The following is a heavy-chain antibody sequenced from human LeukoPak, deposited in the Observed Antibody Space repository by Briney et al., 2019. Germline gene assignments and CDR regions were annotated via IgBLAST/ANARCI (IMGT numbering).Heavy chain of an antibody. J-gene: IGHJ4*02. D-gene: IGHD6-13*01. Sequence: PGGSLRLSCAAPGFTFSSYEMNWVRQAPGKGLEWVSYISSSGSTIYYADSVKGRFTISRDNAKNSLYLHMNSLRAEDTAVYYCAKTGYSSSWELDYWGQGTLVTVSS. CDR2: ISSSGSTI. CDR1: GFTFSSYE. CDR3: AKTGYSSSWELDY. V-gene: IGHV3-48*03.